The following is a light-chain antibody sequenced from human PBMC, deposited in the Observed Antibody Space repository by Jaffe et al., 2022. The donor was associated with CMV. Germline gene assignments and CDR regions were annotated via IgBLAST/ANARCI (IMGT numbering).Light chain of an antibody. Sequence: QSVLTQPPSASATPGQRVTISCSGSNSNIGRNTVNWYQQLPGTAPKLLIYRNNQRPSGVPDRFSGSKSGTSASLAISGLQSEDEADYYCAAWDDSLNGHVVFGGGTKLTVL. CDR3: AAWDDSLNGHVV. CDR1: NSNIGRNT. CDR2: RNN. J-gene: IGLJ2*01. V-gene: IGLV1-44*01.